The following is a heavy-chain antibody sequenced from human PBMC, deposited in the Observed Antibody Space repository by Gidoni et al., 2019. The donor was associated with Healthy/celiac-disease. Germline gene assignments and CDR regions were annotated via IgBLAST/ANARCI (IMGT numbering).Heavy chain of an antibody. D-gene: IGHD6-13*01. CDR3: ARYIAAASYFDY. Sequence: QVQLQESGPGLVMPSETLSLTCAVSGYSISSGHYWGWIRQPPGKGLEWIGSIYHSGSTYYNPSLKSRVTISVDTSKNQFSLKLSSVTAADTAVYYCARYIAAASYFDYWGQGTLVTVSS. CDR2: IYHSGST. CDR1: GYSISSGHY. J-gene: IGHJ4*02. V-gene: IGHV4-38-2*01.